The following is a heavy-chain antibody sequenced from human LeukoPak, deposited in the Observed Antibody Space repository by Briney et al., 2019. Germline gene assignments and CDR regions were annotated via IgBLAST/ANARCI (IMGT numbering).Heavy chain of an antibody. CDR2: IYSGGST. V-gene: IGHV3-53*01. Sequence: GGSLRLSCAASGFTVSSNYMSWVRQAPGKGLEWVSVIYSGGSTYYADSVKGRFTISRDNSKNTLYLQMNSLRAEDTAVYYCATILSNIHYYYCGMDVWGQGTTVTVSS. CDR3: ATILSNIHYYYCGMDV. CDR1: GFTVSSNY. J-gene: IGHJ6*02. D-gene: IGHD2/OR15-2a*01.